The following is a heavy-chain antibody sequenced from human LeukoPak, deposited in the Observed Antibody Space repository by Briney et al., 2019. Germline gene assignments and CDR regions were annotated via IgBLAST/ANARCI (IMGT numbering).Heavy chain of an antibody. CDR1: GGSISSYY. J-gene: IGHJ4*02. V-gene: IGHV4-4*07. Sequence: KASETLSLTCTVSGGSISSYYWSWIRQPAGKGLEWIGRIYTSGSTNYNPSLKSRVTMSVDTSKNQFSLKLSSVTAADTAVYYCARRITIFGVVPFQYYFDYWGQGTLVTVSS. CDR3: ARRITIFGVVPFQYYFDY. CDR2: IYTSGST. D-gene: IGHD3-3*01.